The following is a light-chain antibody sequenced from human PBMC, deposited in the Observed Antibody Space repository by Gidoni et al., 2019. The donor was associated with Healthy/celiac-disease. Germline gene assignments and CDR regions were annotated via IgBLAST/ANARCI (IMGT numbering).Light chain of an antibody. Sequence: IQMTQSPSSLSASVGDRVTITCQASQDIRNYLDWYQQKPGKAPKLLIYEASNLETGVPSRFSGSGSGTDFTFTISSLQPEDIATYYCQQYDNFPLTFGGGTKVEIK. CDR1: QDIRNY. J-gene: IGKJ4*01. CDR2: EAS. CDR3: QQYDNFPLT. V-gene: IGKV1-33*01.